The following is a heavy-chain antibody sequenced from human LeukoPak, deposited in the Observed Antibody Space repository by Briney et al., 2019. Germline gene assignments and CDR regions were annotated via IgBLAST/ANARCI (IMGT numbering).Heavy chain of an antibody. D-gene: IGHD2-21*01. CDR1: GFTFSTYD. J-gene: IGHJ6*03. CDR2: IGTIGDT. CDR3: ARATVIGNAPVPGYMDV. Sequence: QPGGSLRLSCAASGFTFSTYDMHWVRQASGKGLEWVSSIGTIGDTFYPGSVKGRFTISRENAKNSLYLQMNGLRAGDTAVYYCARATVIGNAPVPGYMDVWGKGTTVTVSS. V-gene: IGHV3-13*01.